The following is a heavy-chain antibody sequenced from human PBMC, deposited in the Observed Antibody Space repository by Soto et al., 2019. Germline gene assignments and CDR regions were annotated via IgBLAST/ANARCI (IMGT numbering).Heavy chain of an antibody. V-gene: IGHV1-18*01. CDR1: GYTFTSYG. CDR2: ISAYNGNT. Sequence: ASVKVSCKASGYTFTSYGISWVRQAPGQGLEWMGWISAYNGNTNYAQKLQGRVTMTTDTSTSTAYMELRSLRSDDTAVYYCAREGTPNSSSRVFYYYYYMDVWGKGTTVTVSS. J-gene: IGHJ6*03. CDR3: AREGTPNSSSRVFYYYYYMDV. D-gene: IGHD6-13*01.